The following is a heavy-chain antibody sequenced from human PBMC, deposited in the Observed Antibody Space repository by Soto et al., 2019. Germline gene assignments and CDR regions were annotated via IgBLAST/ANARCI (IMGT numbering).Heavy chain of an antibody. CDR3: AKVYSSGSYFPDY. V-gene: IGHV3-23*01. J-gene: IGHJ4*02. CDR2: ISAGGGST. Sequence: PGGSLRLSCAASGFTFSSYAMGWVRQTPGKGLEWVSAISAGGGSTYYADSVKGRFTISRDNSKNTLYLQISSLRAEDTAVYYCAKVYSSGSYFPDYWGQGTLVTVSS. CDR1: GFTFSSYA. D-gene: IGHD3-22*01.